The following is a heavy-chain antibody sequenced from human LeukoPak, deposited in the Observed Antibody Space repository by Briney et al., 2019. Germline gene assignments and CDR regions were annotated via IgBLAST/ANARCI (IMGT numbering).Heavy chain of an antibody. V-gene: IGHV4-4*07. CDR2: IYTSGST. D-gene: IGHD4-11*01. CDR1: GGSIGSYY. CDR3: ARNGRYSNLPSAAYYYYYMDV. J-gene: IGHJ6*03. Sequence: SETLSLTCTVSGGSIGSYYWSWIRQPAGKGLEWIGRIYTSGSTNYNPSLKSRVTISVDKSKNQFSLKLSSVTAADTAVYYCARNGRYSNLPSAAYYYYYMDVWGKGTTATVSS.